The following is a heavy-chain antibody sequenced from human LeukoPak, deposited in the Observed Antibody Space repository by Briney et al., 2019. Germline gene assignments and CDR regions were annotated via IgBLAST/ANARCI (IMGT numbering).Heavy chain of an antibody. Sequence: GGSLRLSCAASGFTFSSYSMNWVRQAPGKGLEWVSYISSSSTIYYADSVKGRFTISRDNAKNSLYLQMNSLRAEDTAVYYCARAYYSGNFSPLFDYWGQGTLVTVSS. CDR2: ISSSSTI. J-gene: IGHJ4*02. D-gene: IGHD4-23*01. V-gene: IGHV3-48*04. CDR3: ARAYYSGNFSPLFDY. CDR1: GFTFSSYS.